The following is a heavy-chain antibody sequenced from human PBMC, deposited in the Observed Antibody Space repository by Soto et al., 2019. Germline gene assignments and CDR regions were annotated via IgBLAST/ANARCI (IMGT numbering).Heavy chain of an antibody. CDR3: ARILTGPYYYYYYMDV. J-gene: IGHJ6*03. V-gene: IGHV2-26*01. Sequence: VTLKGSGPVLVKPTETLTLTCTVSGFSLSNARMGVSWIRQPPGKALEWLAHIFSNDEKSYSTSLKSRLTISKDTSKSQVVLTMTNMDPVDTATYYCARILTGPYYYYYYMDVWGKGTTVTVSS. CDR1: GFSLSNARMG. CDR2: IFSNDEK. D-gene: IGHD3-9*01.